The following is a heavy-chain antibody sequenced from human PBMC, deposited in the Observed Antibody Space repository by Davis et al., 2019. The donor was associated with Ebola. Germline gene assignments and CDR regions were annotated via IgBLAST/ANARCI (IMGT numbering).Heavy chain of an antibody. D-gene: IGHD2-15*01. CDR1: GYTFTSYG. CDR2: ISAYNGNT. Sequence: ASVKVSCKASGYTFTSYGISWVRQAPGQGLEWMGWISAYNGNTNYAQKLQGRVIMTTDTSTSTAYMELRSLRSDDTAVYYCARGSENYCIGTTCYLSEADFWGQGTQVTVS. J-gene: IGHJ4*02. CDR3: ARGSENYCIGTTCYLSEADF. V-gene: IGHV1-18*01.